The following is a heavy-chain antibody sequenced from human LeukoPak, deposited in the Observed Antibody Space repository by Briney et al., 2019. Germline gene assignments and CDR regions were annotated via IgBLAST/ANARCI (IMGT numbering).Heavy chain of an antibody. V-gene: IGHV1-8*01. CDR1: GYTFTSYD. J-gene: IGHJ4*02. Sequence: ASVTVSCKASGYTFTSYDINWVRQAAGQGLEWMGWMNPNSGNTVYAQKFQGRVTMTRNTSISTAYMELSSLRSEDTAVYYCARGKYAAETYYDFWSGYYTGFDYWGQGTLVTVSS. CDR3: ARGKYAAETYYDFWSGYYTGFDY. D-gene: IGHD3-3*01. CDR2: MNPNSGNT.